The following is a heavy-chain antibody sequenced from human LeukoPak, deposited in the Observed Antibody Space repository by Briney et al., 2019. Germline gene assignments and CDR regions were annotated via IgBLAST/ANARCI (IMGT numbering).Heavy chain of an antibody. V-gene: IGHV4-39*07. CDR2: IYYSGST. CDR1: GGSISSSSYY. D-gene: IGHD4-23*01. J-gene: IGHJ4*02. Sequence: PSETLSLTCTVSGGSISSSSYYWGWIRQPPGKGLEWIGSIYYSGSTYYNPSLKSRVTISVDTSENQFSLKLSSVTAADTAVYYCARDPTDYGGNSEGCDYWGQGTLVTVSS. CDR3: ARDPTDYGGNSEGCDY.